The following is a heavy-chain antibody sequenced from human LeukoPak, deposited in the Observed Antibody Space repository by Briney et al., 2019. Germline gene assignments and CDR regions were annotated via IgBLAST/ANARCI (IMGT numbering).Heavy chain of an antibody. Sequence: PSQTLSLTCTVSGGSISSGSYYWSWIRQPAGKGLEWIGRIYASGSTNYNPSLKSRVTISVDTSKNQFSLKLSSVTAADTAVYYCARVPDYDSSGSAFDIWGQGTMVTVSS. J-gene: IGHJ3*02. D-gene: IGHD3-22*01. V-gene: IGHV4-61*02. CDR2: IYASGST. CDR3: ARVPDYDSSGSAFDI. CDR1: GGSISSGSYY.